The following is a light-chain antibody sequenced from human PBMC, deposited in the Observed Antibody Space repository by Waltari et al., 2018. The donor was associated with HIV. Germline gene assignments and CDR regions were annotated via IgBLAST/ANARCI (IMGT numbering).Light chain of an antibody. CDR3: CSYAGSNTYL. Sequence: QSALTQPASVSGFPGQSITISCTGSSSDVGRYTYVSWYQQHPGKAPKLSIYDVSKRPSGVSNRFSGSKSGNTASLTISGLQAEDEADYYCCSYAGSNTYLFGTGTEVTVL. V-gene: IGLV2-23*02. J-gene: IGLJ1*01. CDR1: SSDVGRYTY. CDR2: DVS.